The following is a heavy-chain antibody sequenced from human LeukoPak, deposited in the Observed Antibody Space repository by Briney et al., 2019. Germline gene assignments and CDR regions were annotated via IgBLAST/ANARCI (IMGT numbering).Heavy chain of an antibody. Sequence: SVKVSCKASGGTFSSYAISWVRQAPGQGLEWMGGIIPIFGTANYAQKFQGRVTITADESTSTAYMELSSLRSEDTAVYYCARAGGIAAAGTYYYYYYYMDVWGKGTTVIVSS. CDR1: GGTFSSYA. CDR2: IIPIFGTA. D-gene: IGHD6-13*01. V-gene: IGHV1-69*01. CDR3: ARAGGIAAAGTYYYYYYYMDV. J-gene: IGHJ6*03.